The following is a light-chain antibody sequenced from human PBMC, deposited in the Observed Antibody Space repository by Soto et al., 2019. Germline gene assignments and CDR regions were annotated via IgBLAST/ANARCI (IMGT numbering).Light chain of an antibody. CDR1: QSVNNNY. Sequence: EIVLMQSPGTLSLSPGEGATLSCRASQSVNNNYLAWYQQRPGQAPTVLIFDTSRRATGVPDRFSGSGSGTDFTLRISSLEPEDFAVYYCQQRSNWPRTFGQGTKVEIK. J-gene: IGKJ1*01. V-gene: IGKV3D-20*02. CDR2: DTS. CDR3: QQRSNWPRT.